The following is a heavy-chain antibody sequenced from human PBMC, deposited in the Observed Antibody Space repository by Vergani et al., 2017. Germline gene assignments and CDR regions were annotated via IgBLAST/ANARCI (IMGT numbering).Heavy chain of an antibody. D-gene: IGHD4-23*01. J-gene: IGHJ6*03. Sequence: QVQLVQSGAEVKKPGSSVKVSCKASGGTFSSYAISWVRQAPGQGLEWMGGIIPIFGTANYAQKCQGRVTITADKSTSTAYMELSRLRSEDTAVYYCARSNTGGYSQYTYYMDVWGEGTTVTVSS. CDR3: ARSNTGGYSQYTYYMDV. CDR2: IIPIFGTA. V-gene: IGHV1-69*06. CDR1: GGTFSSYA.